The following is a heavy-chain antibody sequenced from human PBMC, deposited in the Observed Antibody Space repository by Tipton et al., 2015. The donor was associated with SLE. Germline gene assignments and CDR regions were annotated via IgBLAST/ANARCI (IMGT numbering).Heavy chain of an antibody. CDR3: ARGPLIGL. V-gene: IGHV4-59*12. J-gene: IGHJ2*01. Sequence: TLSLTCTVYGGSFSGYYWSWVRQPPGKGLEWIGYIYYSGSTNYNPSLKSRVTISVDTSKNQFSLKLSSVTAADTAVYYCARGPLIGLWGRGTLVTVSS. CDR2: IYYSGST. D-gene: IGHD2-21*01. CDR1: GGSFSGYY.